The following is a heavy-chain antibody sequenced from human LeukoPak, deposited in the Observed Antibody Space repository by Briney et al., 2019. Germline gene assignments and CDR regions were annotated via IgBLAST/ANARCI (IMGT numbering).Heavy chain of an antibody. V-gene: IGHV3-48*01. CDR3: ARDLITMVRGVLVGAFDI. J-gene: IGHJ3*02. D-gene: IGHD3-10*01. CDR1: GFTFSSYS. Sequence: PGGSLRLSCAASGFTFSSYSMNWVRQAPGKGLEWVSYISSSSSTIYYADSVKGRFTISRDNAKNSLYLQMNSLRAEDTAVYYCARDLITMVRGVLVGAFDIWGQGTMVTVSS. CDR2: ISSSSSTI.